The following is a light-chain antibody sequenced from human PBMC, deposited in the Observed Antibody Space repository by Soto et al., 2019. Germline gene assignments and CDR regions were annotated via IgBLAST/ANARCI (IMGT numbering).Light chain of an antibody. CDR2: GAS. J-gene: IGKJ1*01. CDR3: QQYNNWPRT. Sequence: EVVLTQSPATLSLSPGEGATLSCRVSQSISSNLAWYQQKPGQAPRLLIYGASTRATGIPARFSGSGSGTEFTLTISSLQSEDFAVYYCQQYNNWPRTFGQGTKVDIK. CDR1: QSISSN. V-gene: IGKV3-15*01.